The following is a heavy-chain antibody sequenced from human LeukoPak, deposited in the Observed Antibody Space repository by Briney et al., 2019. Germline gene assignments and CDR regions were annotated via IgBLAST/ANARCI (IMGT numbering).Heavy chain of an antibody. J-gene: IGHJ4*02. D-gene: IGHD3-3*01. CDR2: IYYSGST. CDR1: GGSISSDGYY. V-gene: IGHV4-31*03. Sequence: SETLSLTCTVSGGSISSDGYYWSWIRQRPGKGLEWIGYIYYSGSTYYNPSLKSRVTISVDTSKNQFSLKLSSVTAADTAVYYCARAGGFFSPFGYWGQGTLVTVSS. CDR3: ARAGGFFSPFGY.